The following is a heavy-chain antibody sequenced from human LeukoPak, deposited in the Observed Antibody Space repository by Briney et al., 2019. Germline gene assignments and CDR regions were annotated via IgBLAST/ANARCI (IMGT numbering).Heavy chain of an antibody. CDR3: AKHGGYDSSGYWFDP. D-gene: IGHD3-22*01. J-gene: IGHJ5*02. Sequence: SETLSLTCTVSGGSIRSSSYYWGWIRQPPGKGLEWIGSIYYSGSTYYNASLKSRVTISVDTSKNQFSLKLSSVTAADTAVYYCAKHGGYDSSGYWFDPWGQGTLVTVSS. V-gene: IGHV4-39*01. CDR1: GGSIRSSSYY. CDR2: IYYSGST.